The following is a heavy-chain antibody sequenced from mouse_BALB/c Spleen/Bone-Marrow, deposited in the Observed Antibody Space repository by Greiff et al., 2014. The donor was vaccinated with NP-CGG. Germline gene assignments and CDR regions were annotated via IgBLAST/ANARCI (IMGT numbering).Heavy chain of an antibody. J-gene: IGHJ3*01. Sequence: QVQLKESGAELVKPGASVRLSCKASGYTFTNYCMYWVKQRPGRGLEWIGEINPSNGGTNFNEKSKSKATLTVDKSSNTTYMQLSSLTSEDSAVYYCTRSGNYLFAYWGQGTLVTVSA. CDR1: GYTFTNYC. CDR2: INPSNGGT. D-gene: IGHD2-1*01. V-gene: IGHV1S81*02. CDR3: TRSGNYLFAY.